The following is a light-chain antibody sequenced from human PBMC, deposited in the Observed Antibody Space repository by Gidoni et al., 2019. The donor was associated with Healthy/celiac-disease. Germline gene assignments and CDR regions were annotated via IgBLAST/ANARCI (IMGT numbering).Light chain of an antibody. J-gene: IGKJ1*01. Sequence: DIQMTQSPSSLSASVGDRVTITCRASQSISSYLNLDQQKPGKAPKLLNYAASSLQSWVPSRFIGIGSGTDFPLTISILQPENFATYYCQQSYSTPWTFGQGTKVEIK. V-gene: IGKV1-39*01. CDR1: QSISSY. CDR3: QQSYSTPWT. CDR2: AAS.